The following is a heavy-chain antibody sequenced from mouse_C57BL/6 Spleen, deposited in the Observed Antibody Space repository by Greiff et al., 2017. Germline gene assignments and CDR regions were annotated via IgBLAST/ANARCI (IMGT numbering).Heavy chain of an antibody. CDR1: GFTFSNYW. CDR3: TAIYYGNYGYAMDY. J-gene: IGHJ4*01. D-gene: IGHD2-1*01. Sequence: EVKLMESGGGLVQPGGSMKLSCVASGFTFSNYWMNWVRQSPEKGLEWVAQIRLKSDNYATHYAESVKGRFTISRDDSKSSVYLQMNNLRAEDTGIYYCTAIYYGNYGYAMDYWGQGTSVTVSS. CDR2: IRLKSDNYAT. V-gene: IGHV6-3*01.